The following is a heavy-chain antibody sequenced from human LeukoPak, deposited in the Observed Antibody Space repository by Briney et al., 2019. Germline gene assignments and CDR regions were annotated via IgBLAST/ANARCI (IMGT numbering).Heavy chain of an antibody. CDR3: ARGGYDSTEPHPFDY. Sequence: ASVKVSCKASGYTFTGYYMHWVRQAPGQGLGWMGWINPNSGNTGYAQKFQGRVTMTRNTSISTAYMELSSLRSEDTAVYYCARGGYDSTEPHPFDYWGQGTLVTVSS. CDR1: GYTFTGYY. D-gene: IGHD3-22*01. J-gene: IGHJ4*02. V-gene: IGHV1-8*02. CDR2: INPNSGNT.